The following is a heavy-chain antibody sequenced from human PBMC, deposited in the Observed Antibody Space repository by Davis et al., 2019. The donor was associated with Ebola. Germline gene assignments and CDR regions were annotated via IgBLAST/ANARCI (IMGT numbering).Heavy chain of an antibody. CDR3: ARETYYYGSGSYRSWFDP. V-gene: IGHV4-61*08. CDR1: GGSISSGGYY. Sequence: PSETLSLTCTVSGGSISSGGYYWSWIRQHPGKGLEWIGYIYYSGSTNYNPSLKSRVTISVDTSKNQFSLKLSSVTAADTAVYYCARETYYYGSGSYRSWFDPWGQGTLVTVSS. CDR2: IYYSGST. D-gene: IGHD3-10*01. J-gene: IGHJ5*02.